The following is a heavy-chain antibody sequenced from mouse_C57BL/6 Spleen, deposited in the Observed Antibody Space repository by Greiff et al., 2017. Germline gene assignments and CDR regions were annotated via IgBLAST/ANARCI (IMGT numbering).Heavy chain of an antibody. CDR3: AYGLYAMDY. CDR1: GYTFTSYW. CDR2: INPSNGCT. V-gene: IGHV1-53*01. Sequence: VQLQQSGTELVKPGASVKLSCKASGYTFTSYWMHWVKQRPGQGLEWFGNINPSNGCTNYNEKFKSKDTLTVDKSSSTAYMQLISLTSEATAVYYCAYGLYAMDYWGQGTSVTASS. J-gene: IGHJ4*01. D-gene: IGHD2-10*02.